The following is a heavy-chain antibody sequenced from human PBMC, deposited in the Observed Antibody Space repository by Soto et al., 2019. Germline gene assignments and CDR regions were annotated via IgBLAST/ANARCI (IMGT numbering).Heavy chain of an antibody. CDR2: IYYSGST. V-gene: IGHV4-59*08. CDR1: GGSLSYKY. J-gene: IGHJ4*02. D-gene: IGHD2-15*01. Sequence: SETLSLTCTVSGGSLSYKYWSWIRQPPGKGLEWIGYIYYSGSTYYNPSLKSRVIISVDTSKNQFSLRLNSVTAADPAVYFCARVEAAKFFAHWGQGTLVTVSS. CDR3: ARVEAAKFFAH.